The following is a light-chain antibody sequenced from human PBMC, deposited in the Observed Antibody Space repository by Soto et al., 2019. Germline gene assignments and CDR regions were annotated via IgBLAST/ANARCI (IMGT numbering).Light chain of an antibody. V-gene: IGKV1-33*01. CDR1: QDINSY. CDR3: QQYDSLPLT. Sequence: DIQMTQSPSSLSAYVGDRVTITCQASQDINSYLIWYQQKPGKVPKVLIYDASNLETGVPSRFSGSGSGTDFAFSISSLQTEDIATYYCQQYDSLPLTFGGGTKVQI. CDR2: DAS. J-gene: IGKJ4*01.